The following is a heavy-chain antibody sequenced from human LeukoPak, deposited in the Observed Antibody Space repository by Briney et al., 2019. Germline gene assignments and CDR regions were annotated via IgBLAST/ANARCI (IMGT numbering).Heavy chain of an antibody. J-gene: IGHJ4*02. CDR1: GGSFRGYY. CDR2: INHSGST. Sequence: SETLSLTCAVYGGSFRGYYWIWIRHPPGKGREWSGEINHSGSTNYKPSLKSRITISVDPYTNQFSLKLSSVTAADTAVYYCARVHSGGWAIQYYFDYWGQGTLVTASS. CDR3: ARVHSGGWAIQYYFDY. V-gene: IGHV4-34*01. D-gene: IGHD6-19*01.